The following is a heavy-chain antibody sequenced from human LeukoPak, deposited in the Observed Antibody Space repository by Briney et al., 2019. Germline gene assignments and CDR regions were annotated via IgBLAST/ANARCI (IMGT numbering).Heavy chain of an antibody. D-gene: IGHD3-10*01. CDR3: ARRIRGVNDAFDI. CDR1: GGSISSSSYY. V-gene: IGHV4-39*07. Sequence: SETLSLTCTVSGGSISSSSYYWGWLRQPPGTGLEWIGSIYYSGSTYYNPSLKSRVTMSVDTSKNQFSLKLTSVTAADTAVYYCARRIRGVNDAFDIWGQGTMVTVSS. CDR2: IYYSGST. J-gene: IGHJ3*02.